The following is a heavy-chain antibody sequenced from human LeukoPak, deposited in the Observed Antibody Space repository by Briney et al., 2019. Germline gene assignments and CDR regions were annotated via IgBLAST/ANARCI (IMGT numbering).Heavy chain of an antibody. V-gene: IGHV3-33*01. Sequence: GGSLRLSCAASGFTFSSYSMHWVRQAPGRGLEWVALIWNDGSNKYYADSVKGRFTISRDNSKNTLYLQMNSLRAEDTAVYYCARDFYSSLSGGSVYWGQGSLVTVSS. CDR3: ARDFYSSLSGGSVY. CDR1: GFTFSSYS. D-gene: IGHD6-6*01. J-gene: IGHJ4*02. CDR2: IWNDGSNK.